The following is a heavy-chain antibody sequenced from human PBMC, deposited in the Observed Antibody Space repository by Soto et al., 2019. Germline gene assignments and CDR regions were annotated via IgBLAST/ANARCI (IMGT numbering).Heavy chain of an antibody. J-gene: IGHJ1*01. D-gene: IGHD2-15*01. CDR1: GFTVSSNY. V-gene: IGHV3-53*04. CDR3: ARGYCSGGSCYSGEYFQH. CDR2: IYSGGST. Sequence: EVQLVESGGGLVQPGGSLRLSCAASGFTVSSNYMSWVRQAPGKGLEWVSVIYSGGSTYYADSVKGRFTISRHNSKNTLYLQMNSLRAEDTAVYYCARGYCSGGSCYSGEYFQHWGQGTLVTVSS.